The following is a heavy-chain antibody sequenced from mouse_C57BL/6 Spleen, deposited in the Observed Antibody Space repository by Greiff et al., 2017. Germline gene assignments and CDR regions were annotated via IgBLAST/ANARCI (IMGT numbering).Heavy chain of an antibody. V-gene: IGHV1-53*01. CDR3: ARGLLLRPVARDYFDY. Sequence: QVQLQQSGTELVKPGASVKLSCKASGYTFTSYWMHWVKQRPGQGLEWIGNINPSNGGTNYNEKFKSKATLTVDKSSSTAYMQLSSLTSEDSAVYYCARGLLLRPVARDYFDYWGQGTTLTVSS. CDR2: INPSNGGT. J-gene: IGHJ2*01. CDR1: GYTFTSYW. D-gene: IGHD1-1*01.